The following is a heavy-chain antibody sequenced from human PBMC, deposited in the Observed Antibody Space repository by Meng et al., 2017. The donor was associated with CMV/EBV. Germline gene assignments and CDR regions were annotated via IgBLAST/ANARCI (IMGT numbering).Heavy chain of an antibody. CDR3: ARDTGVYYDSSGLVDDAFDI. D-gene: IGHD3-22*01. Sequence: SETLSLTCTVSGGSISSYYWSWIRQPPGKGLEWIGYIYYSGSTTYNPSLKRRVTISVDTSKNQFSLKLSSVTAADTAVYYCARDTGVYYDSSGLVDDAFDIWGQGTMVTVSS. CDR2: IYYSGST. J-gene: IGHJ3*02. V-gene: IGHV4-59*01. CDR1: GGSISSYY.